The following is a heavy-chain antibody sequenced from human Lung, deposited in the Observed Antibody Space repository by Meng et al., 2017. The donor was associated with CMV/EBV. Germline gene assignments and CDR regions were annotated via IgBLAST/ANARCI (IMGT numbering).Heavy chain of an antibody. J-gene: IGHJ5*02. D-gene: IGHD1-26*01. Sequence: QVQLVQSGTEVKKPGASVKVSCTASGYTFSSHGIGWVRQAPGQGLEWMGWISGYNGNTNYAQKFQGRVTMTTDTSTTTAYMELRSLRSDDTAVYYCARDFIGWEGWFDTWGQGTLVTVSS. V-gene: IGHV1-18*01. CDR1: GYTFSSHG. CDR3: ARDFIGWEGWFDT. CDR2: ISGYNGNT.